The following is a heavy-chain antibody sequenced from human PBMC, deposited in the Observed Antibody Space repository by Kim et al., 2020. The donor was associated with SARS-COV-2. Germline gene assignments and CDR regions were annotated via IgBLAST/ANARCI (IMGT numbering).Heavy chain of an antibody. CDR2: ISGSVGST. V-gene: IGHV3-23*01. D-gene: IGHD5-18*01. J-gene: IGHJ4*02. CDR1: GFTFTSHA. CDR3: AKDRFSYGSYFDY. Sequence: GGSLRLSCAASGFTFTSHAMSWVRQAPGKGLEWVSTISGSVGSTYYADSVKGRFTISRDNSKNTLYLQINSLRAEDTAGYYCAKDRFSYGSYFDYLGQGT.